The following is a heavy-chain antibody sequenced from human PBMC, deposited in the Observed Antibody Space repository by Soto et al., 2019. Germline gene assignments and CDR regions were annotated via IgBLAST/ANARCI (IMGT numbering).Heavy chain of an antibody. Sequence: QVQLVESGGGVVQPGRSLRLSCAASGFTFSSYGMHWVRQAPGKGLEWVAVIWYDGSNKYYADSVKGRFTISRDNSKNTLYLQMNSLRAEDTAVYYCARDRGDTAMVRNGMDVWGQGTTVTVSS. CDR1: GFTFSSYG. J-gene: IGHJ6*02. D-gene: IGHD5-18*01. CDR2: IWYDGSNK. CDR3: ARDRGDTAMVRNGMDV. V-gene: IGHV3-33*01.